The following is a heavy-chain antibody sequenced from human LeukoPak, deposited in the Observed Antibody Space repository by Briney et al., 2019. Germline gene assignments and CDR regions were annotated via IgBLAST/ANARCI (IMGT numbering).Heavy chain of an antibody. D-gene: IGHD3-3*01. CDR2: IYHSGST. V-gene: IGHV4-38-2*02. J-gene: IGHJ5*02. CDR1: GGSISSYY. Sequence: SETLSLTCTVSGGSISSYYWGWIRQPPGKGLEWIGSIYHSGSTYYNPSLKSRVTISVDTSKNQFSLKLSSVTAADTAVYYCARAGVRPHTNWFDPWGQGTLVTVSS. CDR3: ARAGVRPHTNWFDP.